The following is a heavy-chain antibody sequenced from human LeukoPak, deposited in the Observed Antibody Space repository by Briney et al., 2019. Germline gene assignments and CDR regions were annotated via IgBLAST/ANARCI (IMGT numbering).Heavy chain of an antibody. CDR1: SYSISSGYY. V-gene: IGHV4-38-2*01. CDR3: ARGALITVFGVVITNYFDP. D-gene: IGHD3-3*01. Sequence: SETLSLTCAVSSYSISSGYYWGWLRQPPGKGLEWIVSIYHSGVTYYNPSLKSRVTVSVDTSKNQFSLQLSSVTAADTAVYYCARGALITVFGVVITNYFDPWGQGTLVTVSS. J-gene: IGHJ5*02. CDR2: IYHSGVT.